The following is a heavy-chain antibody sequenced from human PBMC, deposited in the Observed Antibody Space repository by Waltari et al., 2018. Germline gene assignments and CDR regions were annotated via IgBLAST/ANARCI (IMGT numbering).Heavy chain of an antibody. CDR2: IYPGDSDT. J-gene: IGHJ3*02. CDR3: ARVLHYYDSSGYYWDAFDI. Sequence: EVQLVQSGAEVKKPGESLKISCKGSGYSFTSYWIGWVRQMPGKGLEWMGIIYPGDSDTRDSPSFQGKVTSSADKSISTAYLQWSSLKASDTAMYYCARVLHYYDSSGYYWDAFDIWGQGTMVTVSS. CDR1: GYSFTSYW. V-gene: IGHV5-51*01. D-gene: IGHD3-22*01.